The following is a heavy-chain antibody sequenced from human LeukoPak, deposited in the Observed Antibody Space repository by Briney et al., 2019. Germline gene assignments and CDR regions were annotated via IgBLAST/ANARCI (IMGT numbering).Heavy chain of an antibody. CDR1: GFTFSSYG. Sequence: PGGSLRLSCAASGFTFSSYGMHWVRQAPGKGLEWVAFIRYDGSNKYYADSVKGRFTISRDNSKNTLYLQMNSLRAEDTAVYYCARDGVYDILTGYLSDYYGMDVWGQGTTVTVSS. D-gene: IGHD3-9*01. CDR2: IRYDGSNK. J-gene: IGHJ6*02. CDR3: ARDGVYDILTGYLSDYYGMDV. V-gene: IGHV3-30*02.